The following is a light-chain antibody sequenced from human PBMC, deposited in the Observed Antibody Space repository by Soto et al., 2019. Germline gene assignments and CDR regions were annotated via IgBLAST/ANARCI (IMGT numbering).Light chain of an antibody. CDR3: QQYTDWPLT. CDR2: GAS. CDR1: QNVRSN. J-gene: IGKJ4*01. Sequence: EIVMTQSPATLSVSPGERATLSCRASQNVRSNLDWYQQKPGQAPRLLIYGASTRATGVPARFSGSGSGTEFTLTISSLQSEDFAVYYCQQYTDWPLTFGGGTKVEIK. V-gene: IGKV3-15*01.